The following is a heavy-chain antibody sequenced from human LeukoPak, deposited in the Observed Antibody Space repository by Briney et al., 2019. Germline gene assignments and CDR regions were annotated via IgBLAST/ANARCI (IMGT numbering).Heavy chain of an antibody. CDR2: ISSNGGST. CDR3: VKAGYSSLRRGNWFDP. Sequence: PWGSLRLSCSASGFTFSSYAMHWVRQAPGKGLEYVSAISSNGGSTYYADSVKGRFTISRDNSKNTLYLQMSSLRAEDTAVYYCVKAGYSSLRRGNWFDPWSQGTLVTVSS. V-gene: IGHV3-64D*06. J-gene: IGHJ5*02. D-gene: IGHD6-19*01. CDR1: GFTFSSYA.